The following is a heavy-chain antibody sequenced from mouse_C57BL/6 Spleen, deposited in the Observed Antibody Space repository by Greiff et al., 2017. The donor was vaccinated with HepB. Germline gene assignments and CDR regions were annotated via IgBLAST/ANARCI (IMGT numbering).Heavy chain of an antibody. CDR3: TRSPLYYYGSSYWYFDV. CDR1: GYTFTSYW. V-gene: IGHV1-5*01. Sequence: EVKLVESGTVLARPGASVKMSCKTSGYTFTSYWMHWVKQRPGQGLEWIGAIYPGNSDTSYNQKFKGKAKLTAVTSASTAYMELSSLTNEDSAVYYCTRSPLYYYGSSYWYFDVWGTGTTVTVSS. CDR2: IYPGNSDT. D-gene: IGHD1-1*01. J-gene: IGHJ1*03.